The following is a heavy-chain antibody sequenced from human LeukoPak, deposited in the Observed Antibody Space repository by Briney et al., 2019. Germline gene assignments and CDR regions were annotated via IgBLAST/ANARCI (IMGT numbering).Heavy chain of an antibody. Sequence: ASVKVSCKASGYTFTGYYMHWVRQAPGQGREWMGWINPNNGGTNYAQKFQGRVTMTRDTSISTDYMELSRLRSDDTAVYYCARDPYYGSGSYSFDPWGQGTLVTVSS. CDR3: ARDPYYGSGSYSFDP. CDR1: GYTFTGYY. D-gene: IGHD3-10*01. CDR2: INPNNGGT. V-gene: IGHV1-2*02. J-gene: IGHJ5*02.